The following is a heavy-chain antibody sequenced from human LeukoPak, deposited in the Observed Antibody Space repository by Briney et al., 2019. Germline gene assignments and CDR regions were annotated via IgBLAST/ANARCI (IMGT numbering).Heavy chain of an antibody. CDR3: ARIDSSGYPPHFDY. Sequence: SETLSLTCTVSGGSISSYYWSWIRQPPGKGLEWIGYIYYSGSTNYNPSLKSRVTISVDTSKDQFSLKLSSVTAADTAVYYCARIDSSGYPPHFDYWGQGTLVTVSS. D-gene: IGHD3-22*01. V-gene: IGHV4-59*01. J-gene: IGHJ4*02. CDR2: IYYSGST. CDR1: GGSISSYY.